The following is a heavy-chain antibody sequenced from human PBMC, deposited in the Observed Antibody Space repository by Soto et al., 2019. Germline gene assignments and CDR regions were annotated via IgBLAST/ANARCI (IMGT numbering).Heavy chain of an antibody. CDR1: GGSISSSSYY. V-gene: IGHV4-39*01. CDR2: IYYSGST. J-gene: IGHJ4*02. D-gene: IGHD6-19*01. CDR3: ARSIAVAGQGGSDY. Sequence: SETLSLTCTVSGGSISSSSYYWGWIRQPPGKGLEWIGSIYYSGSTYYNPSLKSRVTISVDTSKNQFSLKLSSVTAADTAVYYCARSIAVAGQGGSDYWGQGTLVTVSS.